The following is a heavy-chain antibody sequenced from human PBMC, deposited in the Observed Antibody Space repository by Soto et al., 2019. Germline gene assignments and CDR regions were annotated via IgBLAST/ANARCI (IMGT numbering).Heavy chain of an antibody. D-gene: IGHD4-17*01. Sequence: GGSLRLSCAASGSTFGSYSMNWVRQAPGKGLEWVSSISGSSSYIYYADSVKGRFTISRDNAKNSLYLQMNSLRAEDTAVYYCARYSISGRYGDYRTNYFDYWGQGTMVT. CDR1: GSTFGSYS. V-gene: IGHV3-21*01. J-gene: IGHJ4*02. CDR2: ISGSSSYI. CDR3: ARYSISGRYGDYRTNYFDY.